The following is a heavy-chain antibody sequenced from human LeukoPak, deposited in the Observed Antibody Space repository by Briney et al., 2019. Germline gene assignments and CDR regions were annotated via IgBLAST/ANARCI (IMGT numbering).Heavy chain of an antibody. CDR2: INHSGST. V-gene: IGHV4-34*01. J-gene: IGHJ6*02. CDR3: ARGKANYDFWSGTPRPYYYGMDV. D-gene: IGHD3-3*01. Sequence: KPSETLSLTCADYGGSFSGYYWSWIRQPPGKGLEWIGEINHSGSTNYNPSLKSRVTISVDTSKNQFSLKLSSVTAADTAVYYCARGKANYDFWSGTPRPYYYGMDVWGQGTTVIVSS. CDR1: GGSFSGYY.